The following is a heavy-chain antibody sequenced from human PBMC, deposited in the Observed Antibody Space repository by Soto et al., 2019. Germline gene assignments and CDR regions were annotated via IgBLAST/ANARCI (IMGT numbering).Heavy chain of an antibody. D-gene: IGHD3-22*01. V-gene: IGHV3-30*03. CDR2: ISSDGNHQ. CDR3: SRGTYYPQSSGLHADY. CDR1: GFMFNDYA. J-gene: IGHJ4*02. Sequence: LRLSCATSGFMFNDYAMYWVRQAPGQGLEWVAMISSDGNHQFYVDNVRGRFTVSRDNSKNTLNLQMNSLRPEDTAVYYCSRGTYYPQSSGLHADYWGPGTVVTVSS.